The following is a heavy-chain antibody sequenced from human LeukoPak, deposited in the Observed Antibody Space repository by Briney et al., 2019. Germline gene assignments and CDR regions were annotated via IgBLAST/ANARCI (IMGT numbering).Heavy chain of an antibody. CDR3: ARVRYCSGGSCYFYNAMDV. Sequence: GRSLRLSCAASGFFVTTYGIHWVRQAPGKGLEWVAVISRDESNKYYGDSVKSRFTISRDNSKNTLYLHMNSLRAEDTAVYYCARVRYCSGGSCYFYNAMDVWGQGTTVTVSS. V-gene: IGHV3-30*03. CDR2: ISRDESNK. J-gene: IGHJ6*02. D-gene: IGHD2-15*01. CDR1: GFFVTTYG.